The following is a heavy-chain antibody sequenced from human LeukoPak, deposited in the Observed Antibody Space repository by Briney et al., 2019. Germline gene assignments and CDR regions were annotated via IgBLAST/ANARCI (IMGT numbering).Heavy chain of an antibody. CDR2: INSDGSST. J-gene: IGHJ4*02. Sequence: QPGGSLRLSCAASGFTFSSYWMHWVRQAPGKGLVWVSRINSDGSSTSYADSVKGRLTISRDNAKNTLYLQINSLRAEDTAVYYCARDMSPLWSGYPGGFDYWGQGTLVTVSS. CDR3: ARDMSPLWSGYPGGFDY. D-gene: IGHD3-3*01. V-gene: IGHV3-74*01. CDR1: GFTFSSYW.